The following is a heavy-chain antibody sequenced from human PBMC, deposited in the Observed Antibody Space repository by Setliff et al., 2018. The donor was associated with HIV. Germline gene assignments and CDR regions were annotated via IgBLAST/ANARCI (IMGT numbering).Heavy chain of an antibody. J-gene: IGHJ5*02. V-gene: IGHV4-34*01. Sequence: PSETLSLTCAVYGGAFSGYYWSWIRQPPGKGLEWIGDINHSGSTNYNPSLKSRLTLSVDTSKNQFSLKLKSVTAADTAVYYCARDARKYYDFWSGYPGCFDPWGQGTLVTGS. CDR2: INHSGST. CDR3: ARDARKYYDFWSGYPGCFDP. CDR1: GGAFSGYY. D-gene: IGHD3-3*01.